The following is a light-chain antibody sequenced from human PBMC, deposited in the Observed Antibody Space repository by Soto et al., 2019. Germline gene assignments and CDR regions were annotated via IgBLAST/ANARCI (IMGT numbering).Light chain of an antibody. V-gene: IGLV1-40*01. J-gene: IGLJ1*01. CDR3: KSYAGSNTYV. CDR1: SSNIGAGYD. Sequence: QSVLTQPPSFSGAPRQRGTISCTGSSSNIGAGYDVHWYQRLPGTAPKLLIYSNTNRPSGVPDRFSGSKSGNTASLTVSGLQAADEADYFCKSYAGSNTYVFGSGTKVTV. CDR2: SNT.